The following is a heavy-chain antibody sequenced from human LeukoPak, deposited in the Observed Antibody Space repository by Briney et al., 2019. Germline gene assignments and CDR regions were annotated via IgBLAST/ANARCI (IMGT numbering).Heavy chain of an antibody. CDR1: GYTFTSYG. Sequence: ASVKVSCTASGYTFTSYGISWVRQAPGQGLEWMGWISAYNGNTNYAQKLQGRVTMTTDTSTSTAYMELRSLRSDDTAVYYCATDQIWEYQLLMGSYYYGMDVWGQGTTVTVSS. D-gene: IGHD2-2*01. CDR3: ATDQIWEYQLLMGSYYYGMDV. V-gene: IGHV1-18*01. J-gene: IGHJ6*02. CDR2: ISAYNGNT.